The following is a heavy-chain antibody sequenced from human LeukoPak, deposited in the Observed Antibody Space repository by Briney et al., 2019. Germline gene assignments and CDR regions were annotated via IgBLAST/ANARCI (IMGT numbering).Heavy chain of an antibody. V-gene: IGHV5-51*01. CDR3: ARQDGYGLYYFDF. Sequence: GESLKISCKASGYIFTNNWIGWVRQMPGKGLEWMGIIYPGDSDTKYSPSFQGQVTISADRSINTAYLQWNSLKASDTAMYYCARQDGYGLYYFDFWGQGTLVTVSS. D-gene: IGHD5-18*01. CDR1: GYIFTNNW. J-gene: IGHJ4*02. CDR2: IYPGDSDT.